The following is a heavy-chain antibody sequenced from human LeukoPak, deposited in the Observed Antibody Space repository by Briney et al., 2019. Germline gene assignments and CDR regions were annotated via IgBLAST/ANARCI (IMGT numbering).Heavy chain of an antibody. V-gene: IGHV3-23*01. D-gene: IGHD3-3*01. CDR2: ISGSGGST. CDR3: AKEKSDYDFWSGYYYY. Sequence: GGSLRLSCAASGFTFSSYAMSWARQAPGKGLEWVSAISGSGGSTYYADSVKGRFTISRDNSKNTLYLQMNSLRAEDTAVYYCAKEKSDYDFWSGYYYYWGQGTLVTVSS. CDR1: GFTFSSYA. J-gene: IGHJ4*02.